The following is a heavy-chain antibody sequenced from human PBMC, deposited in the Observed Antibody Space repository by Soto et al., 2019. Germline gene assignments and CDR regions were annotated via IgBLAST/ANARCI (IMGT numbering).Heavy chain of an antibody. CDR1: GYTFTSYG. V-gene: IGHV1-18*04. D-gene: IGHD3-22*01. CDR2: ISAYNGNT. Sequence: GASVKVSCKASGYTFTSYGISWVRQAPGQGLEWLGWISAYNGNTNYAQKLQGRVTMTTDTSTSTAYMELRSLRLDGTAVYYWGRGLSSYYLIVAFDIWRRGRMVTISS. CDR3: GRGLSSYYLIVAFDI. J-gene: IGHJ3*02.